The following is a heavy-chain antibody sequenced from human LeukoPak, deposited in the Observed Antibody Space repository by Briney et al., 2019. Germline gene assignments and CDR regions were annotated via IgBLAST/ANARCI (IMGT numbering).Heavy chain of an antibody. V-gene: IGHV1-69*04. J-gene: IGHJ6*02. Sequence: SVKVSCKASGGTFSSYAISWVRQAPGQGLEWMGRIIPILGIANYAQRFQGRVTITADKSTSTAYMELSSLRSEDAAVYYCARDRYCSGGSCYSYYYGMDVWGQGTTVTVSS. CDR1: GGTFSSYA. D-gene: IGHD2-15*01. CDR3: ARDRYCSGGSCYSYYYGMDV. CDR2: IIPILGIA.